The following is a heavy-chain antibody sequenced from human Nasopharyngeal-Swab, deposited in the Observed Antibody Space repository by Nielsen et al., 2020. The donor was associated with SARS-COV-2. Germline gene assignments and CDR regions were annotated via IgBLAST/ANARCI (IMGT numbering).Heavy chain of an antibody. Sequence: SCAISGDSVSSNSAAWNWIRQSPSRGLEWLGRTYYRSKWYNDYAVSVKSRITINPDTSKNQFSLQLNSVTPEDTAVYYCAYYYDSSGSDAFDIWGQGTMVTVSS. J-gene: IGHJ3*02. CDR3: AYYYDSSGSDAFDI. V-gene: IGHV6-1*01. CDR1: GDSVSSNSAA. CDR2: TYYRSKWYN. D-gene: IGHD3-22*01.